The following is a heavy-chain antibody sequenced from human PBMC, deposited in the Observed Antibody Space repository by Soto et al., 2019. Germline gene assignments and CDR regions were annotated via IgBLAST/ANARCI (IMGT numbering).Heavy chain of an antibody. CDR1: GFTFNSYA. CDR2: ITGGGGAT. CDR3: AKAPGYSSGGFDF. Sequence: GGSLRLSCAASGFTFNSYAMSWVRLAPGKGLEWLSTITGGGGATYYADSVKGRFTISRDNSKNTLFLQMNSLRAEDTAIYYCAKAPGYSSGGFDFWGQGTLVTVSS. D-gene: IGHD6-25*01. J-gene: IGHJ4*02. V-gene: IGHV3-23*01.